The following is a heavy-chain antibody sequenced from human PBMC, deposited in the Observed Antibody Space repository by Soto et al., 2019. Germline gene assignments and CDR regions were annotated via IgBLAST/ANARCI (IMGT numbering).Heavy chain of an antibody. CDR1: GFSLSNARMG. V-gene: IGHV2-26*01. CDR3: ARILSIRTIFGVVIQNWFDP. Sequence: SGPTLVNPTETLTLTCTVSGFSLSNARMGVSWIRQPPGKALEWLAHIFSNDEKSYSTSLKSRLTISKDTSKSQVVLTMTNMDPVDTATYYCARILSIRTIFGVVIQNWFDPWGKGTLVTVSS. J-gene: IGHJ5*02. CDR2: IFSNDEK. D-gene: IGHD3-3*01.